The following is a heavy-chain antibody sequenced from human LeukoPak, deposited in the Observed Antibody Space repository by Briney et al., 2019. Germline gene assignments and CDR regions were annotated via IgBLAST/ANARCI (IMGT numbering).Heavy chain of an antibody. CDR2: INPSGGNT. D-gene: IGHD2-2*01. Sequence: ASVKVSCTASGYSFTIYYIHWVRQAPGQGMEWMGIINPSGGNTNYAQKLQGRVTMTRDTSTSTVYMELSSLRSEDTAVYYCARRDCGSASCPLDYWGQGTLVSVSS. CDR3: ARRDCGSASCPLDY. J-gene: IGHJ4*02. V-gene: IGHV1-46*04. CDR1: GYSFTIYY.